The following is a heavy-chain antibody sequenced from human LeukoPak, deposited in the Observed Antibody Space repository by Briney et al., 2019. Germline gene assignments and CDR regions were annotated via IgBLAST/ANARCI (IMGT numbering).Heavy chain of an antibody. CDR1: TRTFSSYA. D-gene: IGHD6-19*01. Sequence: SVTASCKPSTRTFSSYAISWVRQAPGQGLEWMGGIIPIFGTANYAQKFQGRVTITADKSTSTAYMELSRLRSEDTAVYYCARDWADRSGWYFWGQGTLVTASS. V-gene: IGHV1-69*06. CDR3: ARDWADRSGWYF. CDR2: IIPIFGTA. J-gene: IGHJ4*02.